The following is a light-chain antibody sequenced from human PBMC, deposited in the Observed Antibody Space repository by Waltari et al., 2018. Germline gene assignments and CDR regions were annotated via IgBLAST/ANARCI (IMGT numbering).Light chain of an antibody. Sequence: QSVVTQPPSASGTPAQRITISVSGSTVNVVSDSVCWFQQLPGSAPKLLIYDNDHRPSGVPDRFSGSKSGTSASLAISGLQSEDEADYYCATWDGSQRVFGTGTKVTVL. V-gene: IGLV1-44*01. J-gene: IGLJ1*01. CDR1: TVNVVSDS. CDR2: DND. CDR3: ATWDGSQRV.